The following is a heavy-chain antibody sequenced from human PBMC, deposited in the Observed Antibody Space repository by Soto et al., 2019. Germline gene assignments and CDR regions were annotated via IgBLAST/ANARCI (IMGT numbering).Heavy chain of an antibody. D-gene: IGHD5-18*01. V-gene: IGHV4-34*01. J-gene: IGHJ3*02. CDR1: GGSFSGYY. Sequence: ETLSLTCAVYGGSFSGYYWSWIRQPPGKGLEWIGEINHSGSTNYNPSLKSRVTISVDTSKNQFSLKLSSVTAADTAVYYCARGRGGYVRRDAFDIWGQGTMVTVSS. CDR3: ARGRGGYVRRDAFDI. CDR2: INHSGST.